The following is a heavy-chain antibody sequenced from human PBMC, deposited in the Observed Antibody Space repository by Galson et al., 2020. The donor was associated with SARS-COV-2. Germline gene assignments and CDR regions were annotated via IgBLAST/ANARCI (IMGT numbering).Heavy chain of an antibody. D-gene: IGHD3-22*01. CDR1: GFTFSSYS. J-gene: IGHJ4*02. CDR2: ISGSSSTI. V-gene: IGHV3-48*04. CDR3: AREGWAYYDSSGYSPRRFDY. Sequence: GESLKISCAASGFTFSSYSMNWVRQAPGKGLEWVSYISGSSSTIYYADSVKGQFTISRDNAKNSLYLQMNSLRAEDTAVYYCAREGWAYYDSSGYSPRRFDYWGQGNLVTVSS.